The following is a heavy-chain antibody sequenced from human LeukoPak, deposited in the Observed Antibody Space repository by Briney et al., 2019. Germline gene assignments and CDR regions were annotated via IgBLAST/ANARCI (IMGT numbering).Heavy chain of an antibody. CDR2: ISSTSRTI. V-gene: IGHV3-48*01. Sequence: GGSLRLSCAASGFYFNIYSMHWVRQAPGKGLEWVSYISSTSRTIYYADSVKGRFTISRDNSKNTLYLQMNSLRAEDTAVYFCATGERMVRGDGVDYWGQGTLVTVSS. D-gene: IGHD3-10*01. CDR3: ATGERMVRGDGVDY. CDR1: GFYFNIYS. J-gene: IGHJ4*02.